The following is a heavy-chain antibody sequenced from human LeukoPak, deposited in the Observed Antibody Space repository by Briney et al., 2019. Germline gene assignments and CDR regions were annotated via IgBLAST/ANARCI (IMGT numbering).Heavy chain of an antibody. D-gene: IGHD3-22*01. V-gene: IGHV1-18*01. CDR3: ARDLTHRRNYDSSGYQIVPAF. CDR2: ISAYNGNT. J-gene: IGHJ4*02. Sequence: ASVKVSCKASGYTFTSFGISWVRQAPGQGLEWMGWISAYNGNTNYAQNLQARVTMTTDTSTSTAYMELRSLRSDDTAVYYCARDLTHRRNYDSSGYQIVPAFWGQGTPVTVSS. CDR1: GYTFTSFG.